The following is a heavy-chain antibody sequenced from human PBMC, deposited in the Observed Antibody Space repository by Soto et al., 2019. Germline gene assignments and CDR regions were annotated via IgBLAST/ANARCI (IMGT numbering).Heavy chain of an antibody. D-gene: IGHD1-26*01. V-gene: IGHV3-7*04. CDR1: ESTVSRDW. J-gene: IGHJ4*02. CDR3: SGGVGDAF. CDR2: INQDGSEK. Sequence: EVHLVESGGGLVQTGGSLRLSCAIFESTVSRDWMNWVRQAPGKGLEWVAHINQDGSEKYYVDSVKGRFTISRDNAKKSLYLQMKILRPPDTAMYYCSGGVGDAFWGQGTLVTVSS.